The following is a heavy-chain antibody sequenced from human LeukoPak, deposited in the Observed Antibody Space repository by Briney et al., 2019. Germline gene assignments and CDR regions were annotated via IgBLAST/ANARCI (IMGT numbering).Heavy chain of an antibody. CDR1: GGSFSDYY. CDR3: ARGSYCSGGSCLLYYYYYMDV. V-gene: IGHV4-34*01. Sequence: PSDTLSLTCAVYGGSFSDYYWRWIRQPPGNGLEWIGEIKHSGSTKYNPSLKSRVTISVDMSKNQFSLNLSSVTAADTAVYYCARGSYCSGGSCLLYYYYYMDVWGKGTTVTVSS. D-gene: IGHD2-15*01. J-gene: IGHJ6*03. CDR2: IKHSGST.